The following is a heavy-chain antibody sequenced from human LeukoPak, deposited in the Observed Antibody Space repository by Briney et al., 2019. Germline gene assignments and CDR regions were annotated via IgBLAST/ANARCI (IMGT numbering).Heavy chain of an antibody. CDR1: GGSISSSSYY. J-gene: IGHJ2*01. CDR2: IYYSGST. V-gene: IGHV4-39*07. D-gene: IGHD3-10*02. Sequence: PSETLSLTCTVSGGSISSSSYYWGWIRQPPGKGLEWIGSIYYSGSTYYNPSLKSRVTISVDTSKNQFSLKLSSLTAADTAVYYCARRTSTMFWYFDLWGRGTLVTVSS. CDR3: ARRTSTMFWYFDL.